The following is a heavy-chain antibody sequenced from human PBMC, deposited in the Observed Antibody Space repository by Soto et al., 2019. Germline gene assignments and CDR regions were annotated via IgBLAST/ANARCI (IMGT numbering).Heavy chain of an antibody. CDR1: GFTVSSNY. Sequence: PGGSLRLSCAASGFTVSSNYMSWVRQAPGKGLEWVSVIYSGGSTYYADSVKGRFAISRHNSKNTLYLQMNSLRAEDTAVYYCARDSSGWSVDAFDIWGQGTMVTVSS. J-gene: IGHJ3*02. V-gene: IGHV3-53*04. CDR3: ARDSSGWSVDAFDI. CDR2: IYSGGST. D-gene: IGHD6-19*01.